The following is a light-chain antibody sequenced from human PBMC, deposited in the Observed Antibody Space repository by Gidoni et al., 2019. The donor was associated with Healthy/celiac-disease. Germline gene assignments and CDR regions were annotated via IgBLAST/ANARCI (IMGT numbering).Light chain of an antibody. CDR3: CSYAGSYTYV. J-gene: IGLJ1*01. CDR2: DVS. Sequence: QSARTQPRSVSGSPGQSVTISCTGTSSDVGGYNYVSWYQQHPGKAPKLMLYDVSKRPSGVPDRFSGSKSGNTASLTISGLQAEDEADYYCCSYAGSYTYVFGTGTKVTVL. CDR1: SSDVGGYNY. V-gene: IGLV2-11*01.